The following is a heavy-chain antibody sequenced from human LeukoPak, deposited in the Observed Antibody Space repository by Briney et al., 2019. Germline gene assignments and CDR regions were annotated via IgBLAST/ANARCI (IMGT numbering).Heavy chain of an antibody. J-gene: IGHJ4*02. CDR2: IRFDGSIK. V-gene: IGHV3-30*02. CDR3: ARRADY. Sequence: GGSLRLSCAASGFTFSSYGMHWVRQAPGKGLEWVAFIRFDGSIKYYAESVKGRFTISRDNSKNTLYLQMNSLRAEDTAVYYCARRADYWGQGTLVTVSS. CDR1: GFTFSSYG.